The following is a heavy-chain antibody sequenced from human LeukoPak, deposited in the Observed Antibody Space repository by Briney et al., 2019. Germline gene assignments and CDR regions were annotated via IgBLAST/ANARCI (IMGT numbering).Heavy chain of an antibody. CDR1: GYTFTSYG. V-gene: IGHV1-18*01. Sequence: ASVKVSCKASGYTFTSYGISWVRQAPGQGLEWMGWISAYNGNTNYAQKLQRRVTMTTDTSTSTAYMELRSLRSDDTAVYYCARVKIGELDYYYYYYMDVWGKGTTVTVSS. D-gene: IGHD3-10*01. CDR3: ARVKIGELDYYYYYYMDV. J-gene: IGHJ6*03. CDR2: ISAYNGNT.